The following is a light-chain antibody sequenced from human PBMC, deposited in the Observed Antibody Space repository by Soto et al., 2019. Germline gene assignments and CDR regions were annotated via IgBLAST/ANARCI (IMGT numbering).Light chain of an antibody. J-gene: IGKJ1*01. CDR2: GAS. CDR3: QQYGSSPQT. V-gene: IGKV3-20*01. Sequence: EIVLTQSPGTLSLSPGERATLSCRASQSVSSSYLAWYQQKPGQAPRLLIYGASSRATGIPDRFSGSGSGTDCPLTISRLEPEDFAVYYCQQYGSSPQTVGQGTKVEIK. CDR1: QSVSSSY.